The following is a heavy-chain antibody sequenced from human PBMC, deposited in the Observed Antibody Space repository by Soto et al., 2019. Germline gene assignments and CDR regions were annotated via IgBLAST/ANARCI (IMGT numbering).Heavy chain of an antibody. J-gene: IGHJ4*02. CDR1: GFTFSSYA. V-gene: IGHV3-33*08. CDR2: IWYDGSNK. D-gene: IGHD3-16*01. CDR3: ARDRRGSGYYFDY. Sequence: LSCAASGFTFSSYAMSWVRQAPGKGLEWVAVIWYDGSNKYYADSVKGRFTISRDNSKNTLYLQMNSLRAEDTAVYYCARDRRGSGYYFDYWGQGTLVTVSS.